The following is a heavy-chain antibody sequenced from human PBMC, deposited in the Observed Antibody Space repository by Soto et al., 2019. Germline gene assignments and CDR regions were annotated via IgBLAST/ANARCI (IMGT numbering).Heavy chain of an antibody. V-gene: IGHV3-23*01. D-gene: IGHD2-2*01. CDR1: GFTFSSYA. CDR2: ISGSGGST. J-gene: IGHJ4*02. CDR3: AKEGAAATFPYYFDY. Sequence: GGSLRLSCAASGFTFSSYAMSWVRQAPGKGLEWVSAISGSGGSTYYADSVKGRFTISRDNSKNTLYLQMHSLRAEDTAVYYCAKEGAAATFPYYFDYWGQGTLVTVSS.